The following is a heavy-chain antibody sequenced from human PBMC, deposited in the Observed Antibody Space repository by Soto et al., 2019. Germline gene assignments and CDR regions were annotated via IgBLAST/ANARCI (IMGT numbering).Heavy chain of an antibody. CDR1: GGSFSGYY. CDR2: INHSGST. J-gene: IGHJ4*02. V-gene: IGHV4-34*01. Sequence: SETLSLTCAVYGGSFSGYYWSWIRQPPGKGLEWIGEINHSGSTNYNPSLKSRVTISVDTSKNQFSLKLSSVTAADTAVHYCARARMADYWGQGTLVTVSS. CDR3: ARARMADY.